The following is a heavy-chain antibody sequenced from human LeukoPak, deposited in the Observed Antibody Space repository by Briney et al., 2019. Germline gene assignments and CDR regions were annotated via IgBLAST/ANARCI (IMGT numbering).Heavy chain of an antibody. J-gene: IGHJ4*02. CDR3: ARDRCSSTSCYTWTY. V-gene: IGHV4-4*07. CDR1: GGSISSYY. Sequence: SETLSLTCTVSGGSISSYYWSWIRQPAGKGLEWIGRIYTSGSTNYNPSLKSRVTISVDTSKNQFSLKLSSVTAADTAVYYCARDRCSSTSCYTWTYWGQGTLVTVSS. CDR2: IYTSGST. D-gene: IGHD2-2*02.